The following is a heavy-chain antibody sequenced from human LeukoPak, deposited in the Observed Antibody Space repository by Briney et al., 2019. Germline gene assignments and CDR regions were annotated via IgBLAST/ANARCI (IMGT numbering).Heavy chain of an antibody. Sequence: GASVKVSCKASGYTFNSYDINWVRQATGQGLEWMRWMNPNSGNTGYAQKFQGRVTMTKNNSITTVYMELSSLRSEDTAVYYCARALSWTTESYYYMDVWGKRTTVTVSS. CDR2: MNPNSGNT. CDR3: ARALSWTTESYYYMDV. D-gene: IGHD3/OR15-3a*01. V-gene: IGHV1-8*01. J-gene: IGHJ6*03. CDR1: GYTFNSYD.